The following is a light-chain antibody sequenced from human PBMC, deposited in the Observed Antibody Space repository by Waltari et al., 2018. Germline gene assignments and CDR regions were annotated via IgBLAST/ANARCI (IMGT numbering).Light chain of an antibody. Sequence: QSALTQPRSVSGSPGQSVTISCTGTSSVVGGYNYVPWYQQHPGKVPKLMIYDVSKRPSGVPDRFSGSKSGNTASLTISGLQAEDEADYYCCSYAGSYSFVFGTGTKVTVL. CDR3: CSYAGSYSFV. CDR2: DVS. V-gene: IGLV2-11*01. CDR1: SSVVGGYNY. J-gene: IGLJ1*01.